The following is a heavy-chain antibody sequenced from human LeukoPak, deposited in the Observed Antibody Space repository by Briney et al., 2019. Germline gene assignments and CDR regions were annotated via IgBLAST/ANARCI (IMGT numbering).Heavy chain of an antibody. Sequence: PGGSLKLSCEASGFSFSGSAMHWVRQASGKGLEWVGRVRSKANTYATAYAASVKGRFIISRDDSKNTAYLQMNGLKTEDTAVYYCTRPDYDSSGSTFDYWGQGTLVTVSS. V-gene: IGHV3-73*01. CDR3: TRPDYDSSGSTFDY. CDR1: GFSFSGSA. J-gene: IGHJ4*02. D-gene: IGHD3-22*01. CDR2: VRSKANTYAT.